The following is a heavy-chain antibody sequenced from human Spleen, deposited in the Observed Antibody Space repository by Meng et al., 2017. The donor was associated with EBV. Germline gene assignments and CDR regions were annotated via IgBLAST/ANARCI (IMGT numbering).Heavy chain of an antibody. D-gene: IGHD3-10*01. Sequence: VQLQESGPGVLKPSETLSLTCTVSGGSVRSASYSWTWIRQPPGKALEWIGYIHYSGNPNYNSSLKRRVTISVDMSKNQFSLRLSSVTAADTAVYYCARLFYYGSGRLKFDFWGQGTLVTVSS. CDR1: GGSVRSASYS. CDR2: IHYSGNP. CDR3: ARLFYYGSGRLKFDF. V-gene: IGHV4-61*01. J-gene: IGHJ4*02.